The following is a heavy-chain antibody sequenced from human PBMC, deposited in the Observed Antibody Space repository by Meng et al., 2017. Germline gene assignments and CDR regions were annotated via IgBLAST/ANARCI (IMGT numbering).Heavy chain of an antibody. V-gene: IGHV3-21*01. CDR1: GFTFSSYS. CDR3: ARGTHMVRGVIGLPNDDY. D-gene: IGHD3-10*01. CDR2: ISSSSSYI. Sequence: GGSLRLSCAASGFTFSSYSMNWVRQAPGKGLEWVSSISSSSSYIYYADSVKGRFTISRDNAKDSLYLQMNSLRAEDTAVYYCARGTHMVRGVIGLPNDDYWGQGTLVTVSS. J-gene: IGHJ4*02.